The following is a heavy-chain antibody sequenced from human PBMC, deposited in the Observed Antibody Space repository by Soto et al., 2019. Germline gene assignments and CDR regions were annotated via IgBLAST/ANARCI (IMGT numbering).Heavy chain of an antibody. CDR1: GYTFTSYG. Sequence: ASVKVSCKASGYTFTSYGISWVRQAPGQGLEWMGWISAYNGNTNYAQKLQGRVTMTTDTSTSTAYMELRSLGSDDTAVYYCARDGLVLGYDILTGYSRPDYWGQGTLVTVSS. J-gene: IGHJ4*02. CDR2: ISAYNGNT. CDR3: ARDGLVLGYDILTGYSRPDY. V-gene: IGHV1-18*01. D-gene: IGHD3-9*01.